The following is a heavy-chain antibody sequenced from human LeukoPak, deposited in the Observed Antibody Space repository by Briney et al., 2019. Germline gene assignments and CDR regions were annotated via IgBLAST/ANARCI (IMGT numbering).Heavy chain of an antibody. CDR2: ISGSGGST. Sequence: GGSLRLSCAASGFAFSSYAMSWVRQAPGKGLEWVSAISGSGGSTYYADSVKGRFTISRDNAKNSLYLQMNSLRAEDTAVYYCAKAYDSSSSYYDAFDIWGQGTMVTVSS. D-gene: IGHD6-13*01. CDR1: GFAFSSYA. CDR3: AKAYDSSSSYYDAFDI. V-gene: IGHV3-23*01. J-gene: IGHJ3*02.